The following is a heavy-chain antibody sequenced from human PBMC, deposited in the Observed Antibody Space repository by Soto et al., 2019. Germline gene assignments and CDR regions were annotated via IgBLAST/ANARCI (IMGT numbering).Heavy chain of an antibody. Sequence: SETLSLTCIVSGGSISSYYWSWIRQPAGKGLEWIGRIYTSGSTNYNPSLKSRVTMSVDTSKNQFSLKLSSVTAADTAVYYCARDIGYYYDSSGYSDCWGQGTLVTVSS. J-gene: IGHJ4*02. CDR2: IYTSGST. D-gene: IGHD3-22*01. CDR1: GGSISSYY. CDR3: ARDIGYYYDSSGYSDC. V-gene: IGHV4-4*07.